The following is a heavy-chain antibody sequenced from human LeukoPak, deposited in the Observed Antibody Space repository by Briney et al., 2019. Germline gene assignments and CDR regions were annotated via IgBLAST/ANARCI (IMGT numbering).Heavy chain of an antibody. J-gene: IGHJ4*02. CDR3: AKGLERGRWLQLSFDY. V-gene: IGHV3-23*01. Sequence: GALRLSCAASGFTFSSYGMSWVRQAPGKGLEWVSAISGSGGSTYYADSAKGRFTISRDNSKNTLYLQMNSLRAEDTAIYYCAKGLERGRWLQLSFDYWGQGTLVTVSS. D-gene: IGHD5-24*01. CDR2: ISGSGGST. CDR1: GFTFSSYG.